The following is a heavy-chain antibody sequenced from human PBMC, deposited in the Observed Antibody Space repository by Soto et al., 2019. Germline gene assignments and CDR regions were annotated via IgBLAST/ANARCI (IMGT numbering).Heavy chain of an antibody. V-gene: IGHV3-33*01. J-gene: IGHJ4*02. CDR3: ARVPRYNWNDGYFDY. CDR2: IWYDGSNK. CDR1: GFTFSSYG. Sequence: GGSLRLSCAASGFTFSSYGMHWVRQAPGKGLEWVAVIWYDGSNKYYADSVKGRFTISRDNSKNTLYLQMNSLRAEDTAVYYCARVPRYNWNDGYFDYWGQGTLVTVSS. D-gene: IGHD1-20*01.